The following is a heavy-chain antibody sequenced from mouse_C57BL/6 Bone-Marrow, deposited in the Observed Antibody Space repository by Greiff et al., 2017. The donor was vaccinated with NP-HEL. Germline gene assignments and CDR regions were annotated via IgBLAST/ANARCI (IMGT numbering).Heavy chain of an antibody. Sequence: QVQLQQPGAELVMPGASVKLSCKASGYTFTSYWMHWVKQRPGQGLEWIGEIDPSDSYTNYNQKFKGKSTLTVDKSSSTAYMQLSSLTSEDSAVYYCARDGNYDVDYWGQGTTLTVSS. CDR3: ARDGNYDVDY. V-gene: IGHV1-69*01. J-gene: IGHJ2*01. CDR1: GYTFTSYW. CDR2: IDPSDSYT. D-gene: IGHD2-1*01.